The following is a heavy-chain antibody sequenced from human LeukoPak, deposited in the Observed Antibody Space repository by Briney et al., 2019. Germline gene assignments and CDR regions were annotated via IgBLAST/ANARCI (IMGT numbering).Heavy chain of an antibody. D-gene: IGHD5-18*01. CDR2: ISSSRYI. Sequence: PGGSLRLSCAASGFNVRSYSMNWVRQAPGKGLEWVSSISSSRYIYYADSVKGRFIISRDNAKNSLYLQMDSLRAEDTAVYYCARGGGYSYGTFFDYCGQGSLVTVSS. J-gene: IGHJ4*02. CDR1: GFNVRSYS. CDR3: ARGGGYSYGTFFDY. V-gene: IGHV3-21*01.